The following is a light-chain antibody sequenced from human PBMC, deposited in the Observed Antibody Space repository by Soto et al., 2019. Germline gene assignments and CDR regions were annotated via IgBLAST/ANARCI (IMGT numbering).Light chain of an antibody. J-gene: IGKJ1*01. CDR3: QQYGSSPRT. V-gene: IGKV3-20*01. CDR2: GAS. Sequence: EIVLTQSPGTLSLSPGERATLSCRASQSVRNSYLAWYQQKPGQAPRLLMYGASTGASGIPDRFSGSGSGTDSTLTISRLEPEDFAVYYCQQYGSSPRTFGQGTKVEIK. CDR1: QSVRNSY.